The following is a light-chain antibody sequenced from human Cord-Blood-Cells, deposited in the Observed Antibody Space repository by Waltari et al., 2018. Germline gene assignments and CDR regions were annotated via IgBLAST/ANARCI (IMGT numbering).Light chain of an antibody. J-gene: IGKJ3*01. CDR3: QQSYSTPFT. V-gene: IGKV1-39*01. Sequence: DIQMTQSPSSLSASVGDRVTITCRASQSISSYLNWYQQKPGKAPKLLIYAASSLQSGVPSRFSGSGSGTDFTLTIRRLQPGDFATYYCQQSYSTPFTFGPGTKVDIK. CDR2: AAS. CDR1: QSISSY.